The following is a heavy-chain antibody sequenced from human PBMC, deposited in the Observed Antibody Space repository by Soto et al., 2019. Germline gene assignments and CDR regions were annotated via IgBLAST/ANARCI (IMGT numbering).Heavy chain of an antibody. CDR3: ALWCGGSND. D-gene: IGHD2-8*01. J-gene: IGHJ4*02. V-gene: IGHV3-7*01. CDR1: GFIFSSCW. CDR2: MSPDGSVE. Sequence: GGSLRLSCAASGFIFSSCWMRWVRQAPGGGLEWVANMSPDGSVERYVDSVKGRFTISRDNAKKSLYLQMNALRAEDAALFYCALWCGGSNDWGQGIMVSVPS.